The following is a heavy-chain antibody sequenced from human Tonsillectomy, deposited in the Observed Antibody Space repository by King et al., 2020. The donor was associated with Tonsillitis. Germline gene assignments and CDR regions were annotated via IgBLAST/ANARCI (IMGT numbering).Heavy chain of an antibody. Sequence: VQLQQSGPGLVKPSQTLSLPCAISGDSVSSNSAGWHWIRQSPSRGLEWLGRIYYRSKWYNDYAVSVKSRITINPDTSKNQFSLQLNSVTPEDTAVYYCAGGGLVRGALGWFDPWGQGTLVTVSS. V-gene: IGHV6-1*01. CDR1: GDSVSSNSAG. CDR3: AGGGLVRGALGWFDP. D-gene: IGHD3-10*01. J-gene: IGHJ5*02. CDR2: IYYRSKWYN.